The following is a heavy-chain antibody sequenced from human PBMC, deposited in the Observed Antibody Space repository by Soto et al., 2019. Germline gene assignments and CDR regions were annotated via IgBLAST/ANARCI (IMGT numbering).Heavy chain of an antibody. Sequence: PSETLSLTCTVSGGSISSYYWSWIRQPPGKGLEWIGYIYYSGSTNYNPSLKSRVTISVDTSKNQFSLKLSSVTAADTAVYYCARDQVVVAASAFYYYYGMDVWGQGTTVTVSS. CDR3: ARDQVVVAASAFYYYYGMDV. CDR2: IYYSGST. J-gene: IGHJ6*02. CDR1: GGSISSYY. D-gene: IGHD2-15*01. V-gene: IGHV4-59*01.